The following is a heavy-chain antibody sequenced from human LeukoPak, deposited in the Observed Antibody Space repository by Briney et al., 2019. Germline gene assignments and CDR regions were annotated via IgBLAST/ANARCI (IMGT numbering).Heavy chain of an antibody. CDR3: ARDISSGWSFDY. Sequence: PGESLTLSCAASGFTFNRYSINWVRQAPGKGLECVSSISYSSTDIFYTDSVKGRFTISRDNARNSLYLQVNSLRAEDTAVYYCARDISSGWSFDYWGQRTLVTVS. D-gene: IGHD6-19*01. J-gene: IGHJ4*02. CDR2: ISYSSTDI. CDR1: GFTFNRYS. V-gene: IGHV3-21*01.